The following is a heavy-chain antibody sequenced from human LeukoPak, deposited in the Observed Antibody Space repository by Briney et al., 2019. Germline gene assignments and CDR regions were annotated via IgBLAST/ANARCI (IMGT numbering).Heavy chain of an antibody. CDR2: IYYSGST. J-gene: IGHJ5*02. V-gene: IGHV4-59*08. CDR3: ASVRGYSSGWYASGFDP. D-gene: IGHD6-19*01. CDR1: GGSISSYY. Sequence: SETLSLTCTVSGGSISSYYWSRIRQPPGKGLEWIGYIYYSGSTNYNPSLKSRVTISVDTSKNQFSLKLTSVTAADTAIYYCASVRGYSSGWYASGFDPWGQGTLVTVSS.